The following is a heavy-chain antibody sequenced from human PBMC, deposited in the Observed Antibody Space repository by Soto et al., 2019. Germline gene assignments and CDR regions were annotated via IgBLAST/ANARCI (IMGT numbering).Heavy chain of an antibody. CDR2: IYYSGST. J-gene: IGHJ5*02. D-gene: IGHD3-9*01. Sequence: QVQLQESGPGLVKPSETLSLTCTVSGGSISSYYWSWIRQPPGKGLEWIGYIYYSGSTNYNPSLKSRVTISVDTSKNQFSLKLSSVTAADTAVYYCARGSPGYHREDPWGLGTLVTVSS. V-gene: IGHV4-59*01. CDR1: GGSISSYY. CDR3: ARGSPGYHREDP.